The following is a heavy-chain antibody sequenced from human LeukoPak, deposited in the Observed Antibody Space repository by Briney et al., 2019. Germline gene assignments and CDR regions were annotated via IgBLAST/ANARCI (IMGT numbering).Heavy chain of an antibody. Sequence: GGSLRLSCAASGFNFGSYGMHWVRQAPGKGLEWVAVISYDGSHEYYADSVKGRFTTSRDSSKNTLYLQMDSLRPEDTAMYYCSKSAVAGTHYYYYDMDVWGQGTTVTVSS. CDR1: GFNFGSYG. J-gene: IGHJ6*02. V-gene: IGHV3-30*18. D-gene: IGHD6-19*01. CDR3: SKSAVAGTHYYYYDMDV. CDR2: ISYDGSHE.